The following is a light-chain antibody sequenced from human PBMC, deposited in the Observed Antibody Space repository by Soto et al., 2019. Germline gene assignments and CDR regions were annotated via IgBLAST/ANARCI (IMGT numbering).Light chain of an antibody. CDR1: LSVSSSS. V-gene: IGKV3-20*01. CDR2: DTS. Sequence: EIVLTQSPGTLSLSPGERATLSCRASLSVSSSSLAWYQQKPGQAPRLLIYDTSSRATGVPDRFSGSGSGTDFTLTISRLEPEDFAVYYCQQYVSSPLTFGGGTKVDIK. J-gene: IGKJ4*01. CDR3: QQYVSSPLT.